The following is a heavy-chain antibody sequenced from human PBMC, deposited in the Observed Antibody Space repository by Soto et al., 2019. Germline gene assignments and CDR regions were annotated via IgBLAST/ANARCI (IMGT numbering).Heavy chain of an antibody. V-gene: IGHV4-34*08. D-gene: IGHD3-10*01. CDR3: AARGVFDY. J-gene: IGHJ4*02. CDR1: GGTFSGYY. Sequence: SETLSLTCAVYGGTFSGYYWSWIRQPPGKGLEWIGEINHSGSTNYNPSLKSRVTISVDTSKNQFSLKLSSVTAADTAVYYCAARGVFDYWGQGTLVTVSS. CDR2: INHSGST.